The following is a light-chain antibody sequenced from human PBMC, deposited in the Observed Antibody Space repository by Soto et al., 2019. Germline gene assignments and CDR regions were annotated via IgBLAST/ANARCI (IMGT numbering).Light chain of an antibody. V-gene: IGLV1-51*01. CDR3: GSWDSSLSAYV. CDR1: SSNIGGNS. J-gene: IGLJ1*01. Sequence: QSVLTQPPSVSAAPGQKVTISCSGSSSNIGGNSVSWYQQLPGTAPKLLIYDDDKRPSGIPDRFSGSKSCTSATLGITGFRTGDEADYYCGSWDSSLSAYVFGTGTKVTVL. CDR2: DDD.